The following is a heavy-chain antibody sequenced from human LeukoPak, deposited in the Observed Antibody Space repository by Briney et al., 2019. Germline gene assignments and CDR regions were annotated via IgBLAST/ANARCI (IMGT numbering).Heavy chain of an antibody. CDR3: ARDPMSSSWLPLAWFDP. J-gene: IGHJ5*02. D-gene: IGHD6-13*01. Sequence: PSETLSLTCAVYGGSFSGYYWRWLRQHPGKGVEWIGEINHSGSTNYNPSLKSRVTISVDTSKNQFSLKLTSVTAADTAVYYCARDPMSSSWLPLAWFDPWGQGTLVTVSS. CDR1: GGSFSGYY. CDR2: INHSGST. V-gene: IGHV4-34*01.